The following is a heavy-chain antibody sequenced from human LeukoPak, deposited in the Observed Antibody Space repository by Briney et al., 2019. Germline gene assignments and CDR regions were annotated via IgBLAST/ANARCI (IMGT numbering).Heavy chain of an antibody. Sequence: ASVKVSCKSSGYTFTGYYMQWVRQGPGQGLEWMGWINPNSGGTNYAQKSQGRVTMTRDTSISTAYMELSRLRSDDTAVYYCARDADYDDSSDYYHRLSLDIWGQGTMVTVSS. V-gene: IGHV1-2*02. CDR1: GYTFTGYY. D-gene: IGHD3-22*01. J-gene: IGHJ3*02. CDR2: INPNSGGT. CDR3: ARDADYDDSSDYYHRLSLDI.